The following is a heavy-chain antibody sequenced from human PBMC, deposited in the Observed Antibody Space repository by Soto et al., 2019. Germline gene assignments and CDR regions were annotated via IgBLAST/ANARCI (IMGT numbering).Heavy chain of an antibody. D-gene: IGHD1-26*01. CDR3: AGLTWEFDTNSPLDY. CDR1: GYPFSRYG. Sequence: QLEQSGSEVKEPGASVKVSCKASGYPFSRYGISWVRQAPGQGLEWMGWVSANNENTNYAQEFQGRVTMTTDASSSTAYMELRSLRSDDTAVYYCAGLTWEFDTNSPLDYWGQGTLVTVSS. J-gene: IGHJ4*02. V-gene: IGHV1-18*04. CDR2: VSANNENT.